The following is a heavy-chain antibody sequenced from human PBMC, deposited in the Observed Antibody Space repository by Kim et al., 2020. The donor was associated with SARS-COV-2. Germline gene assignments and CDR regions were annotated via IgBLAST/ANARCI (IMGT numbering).Heavy chain of an antibody. D-gene: IGHD3-10*01. V-gene: IGHV3-23*05. CDR3: GGYHGAGSHFTY. J-gene: IGHJ4*02. Sequence: TYYAVSVKGRFTISRDNSKNVLVRQMRSLRAEDTAVYYGGGYHGAGSHFTYWGQGTLVTVSS. CDR2: T.